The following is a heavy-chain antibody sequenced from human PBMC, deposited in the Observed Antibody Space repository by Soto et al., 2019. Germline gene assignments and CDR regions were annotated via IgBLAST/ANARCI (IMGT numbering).Heavy chain of an antibody. D-gene: IGHD6-13*01. CDR2: ISSSSSYI. Sequence: GGSLRLSCAASGFTFSSYSMNWVRQAPGKGLEWVSSISSSSSYIYYADSVKGRFTISRDNAKNSLYLQMNSLRAEDTAVYYCARVPGIAMNGFDPWGQGTLVTVSS. J-gene: IGHJ5*02. CDR3: ARVPGIAMNGFDP. V-gene: IGHV3-21*01. CDR1: GFTFSSYS.